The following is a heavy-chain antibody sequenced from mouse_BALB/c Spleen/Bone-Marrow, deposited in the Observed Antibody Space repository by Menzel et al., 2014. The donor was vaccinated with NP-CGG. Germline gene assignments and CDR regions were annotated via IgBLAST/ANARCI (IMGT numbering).Heavy chain of an antibody. Sequence: QVQLQQSGAELVKPGASVKLSCKASGYTFTSYYMYWVKQRPGQGLEWIGEINPSNGGTNFNEKFKSKATLTVDKSSSTAYMQLSSLTSKDSAVYYCTRYGNYYFDYWGQGTTLTVSS. CDR1: GYTFTSYY. CDR2: INPSNGGT. D-gene: IGHD2-1*01. V-gene: IGHV1S81*02. J-gene: IGHJ2*01. CDR3: TRYGNYYFDY.